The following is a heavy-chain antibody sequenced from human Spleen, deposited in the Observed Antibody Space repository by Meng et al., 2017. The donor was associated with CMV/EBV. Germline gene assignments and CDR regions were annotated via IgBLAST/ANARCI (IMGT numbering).Heavy chain of an antibody. V-gene: IGHV3-23*01. J-gene: IGHJ6*02. CDR1: GFTFSSYA. CDR3: AKDLGRGAGYGMDV. D-gene: IGHD1-26*01. Sequence: GESLKISCAASGFTFSSYAMSWVRQAPGKGLEWVSGLSGSGGSIYYAASVKGRCTLSRDNSKNTVYLQMNSLRAEDTAVYYCAKDLGRGAGYGMDVWGQGTTVTVSS. CDR2: LSGSGGSI.